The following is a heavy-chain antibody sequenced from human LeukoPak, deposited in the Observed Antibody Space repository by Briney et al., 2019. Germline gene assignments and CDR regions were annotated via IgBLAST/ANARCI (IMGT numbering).Heavy chain of an antibody. V-gene: IGHV3-74*01. D-gene: IGHD5-18*01. J-gene: IGHJ6*02. Sequence: SGGSLRLSCAASGFTFTTYWMHWVRQAPGKGLVWVSHINSDGSITSYADSVEGRFTISRDNAKNTLYLQMNSLRAEDTAVYYCARDAVDTANAVWGQGTTVTVSS. CDR3: ARDAVDTANAV. CDR2: INSDGSIT. CDR1: GFTFTTYW.